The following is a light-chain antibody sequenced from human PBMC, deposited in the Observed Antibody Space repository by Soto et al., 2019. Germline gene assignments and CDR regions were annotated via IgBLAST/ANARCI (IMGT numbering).Light chain of an antibody. Sequence: QSVLTQPRSVSGSPGQSVTISCTGTSSDVGGYNYVSWYQQHPGKAPKLMIYDVSKRPSGVPDRFSGSKSGNTASLTISGFQAEDEAYYYCCSYAGSYTWVFGGGTKLTVL. CDR3: CSYAGSYTWV. J-gene: IGLJ2*01. V-gene: IGLV2-11*01. CDR2: DVS. CDR1: SSDVGGYNY.